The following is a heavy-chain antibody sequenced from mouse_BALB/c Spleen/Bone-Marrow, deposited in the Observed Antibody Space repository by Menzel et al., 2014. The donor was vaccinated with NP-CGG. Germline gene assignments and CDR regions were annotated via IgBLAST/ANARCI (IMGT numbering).Heavy chain of an antibody. Sequence: EVQVVESGGDLVKPGGSLKLSCAASGFTFSSYGMSWVRQTPDKRLEWVATINNGGTYTYYPDSVKGRFTISRDNAKNTLYLLMSSLKSEDTAMYYCTLNWDSAYWGQGTLVTVSA. D-gene: IGHD4-1*02. CDR1: GFTFSSYG. CDR2: INNGGTYT. J-gene: IGHJ3*01. CDR3: TLNWDSAY. V-gene: IGHV5-6*01.